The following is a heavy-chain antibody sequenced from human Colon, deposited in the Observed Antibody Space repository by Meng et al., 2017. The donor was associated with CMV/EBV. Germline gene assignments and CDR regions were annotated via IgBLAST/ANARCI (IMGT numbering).Heavy chain of an antibody. CDR1: GLTFNNYG. D-gene: IGHD5-12*01. Sequence: GESLKISCEVSGLTFNNYGMHWVRQAPGKGLEWVAFTSFDGGHANLADSVKGRFTISRDNSKNRLYLQMSSLRGDDTAVYYCAPDGGLRVANYFEHWGQGTLVTVS. CDR2: TSFDGGHA. J-gene: IGHJ4*02. V-gene: IGHV3-30*13. CDR3: APDGGLRVANYFEH.